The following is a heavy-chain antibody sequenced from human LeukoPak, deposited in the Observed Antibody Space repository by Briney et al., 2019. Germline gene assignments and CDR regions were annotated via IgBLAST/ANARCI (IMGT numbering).Heavy chain of an antibody. V-gene: IGHV3-64*01. Sequence: GGSLRLSCAASGFTFSSYAMHWVRQAPGKGLEYVSAISSNGGSTYYANSVKGRFTISRDNSKNTLYLQMGSLRAEDMAVYYCARGQYYDFWSGFGDYWGQGTLVTASS. J-gene: IGHJ4*02. CDR1: GFTFSSYA. CDR2: ISSNGGST. CDR3: ARGQYYDFWSGFGDY. D-gene: IGHD3-3*01.